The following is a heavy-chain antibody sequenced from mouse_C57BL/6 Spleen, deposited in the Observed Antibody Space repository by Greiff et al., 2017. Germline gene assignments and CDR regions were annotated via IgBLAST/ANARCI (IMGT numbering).Heavy chain of an antibody. CDR1: GYAFSSSW. CDR2: IYPGDGDT. V-gene: IGHV1-82*01. CDR3: ARSAPGAMGY. J-gene: IGHJ4*01. Sequence: VQLQESGPELVKPGASVKISCKASGYAFSSSWMNWVKQRPGKGLEWIGRIYPGDGDTNYNGKFKGKATLTADKSSSTAYMQLSSLTSEDSAVYFCARSAPGAMGYWGQGTSVTVSS.